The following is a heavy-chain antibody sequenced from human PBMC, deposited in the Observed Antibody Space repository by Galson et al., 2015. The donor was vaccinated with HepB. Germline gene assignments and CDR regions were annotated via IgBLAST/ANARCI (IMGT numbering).Heavy chain of an antibody. CDR3: ARADYGDYSGYYMDV. V-gene: IGHV1-2*06. CDR1: GYTSTGYY. J-gene: IGHJ6*03. D-gene: IGHD4-17*01. Sequence: SVKVSCKASGYTSTGYYIHWVRQAPGQGLEWMGRITLNSGGTNYAQKFQGRVTITSDTSISTAYMDLTRLRSDDTAIYYCARADYGDYSGYYMDVWGKGTTVTVSS. CDR2: ITLNSGGT.